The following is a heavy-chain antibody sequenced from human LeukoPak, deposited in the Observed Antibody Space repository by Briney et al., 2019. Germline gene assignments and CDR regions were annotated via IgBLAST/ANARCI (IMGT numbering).Heavy chain of an antibody. J-gene: IGHJ5*02. CDR3: ARLVTAATGNCFDP. CDR2: IHKSGNT. V-gene: IGHV4-39*01. CDR1: GGSISGSSYY. D-gene: IGHD1-7*01. Sequence: PSETLSLTCTVSGGSISGSSYYWAWIRQPPGKGLEWIGNIHKSGNTYYTASLKSRVTISVDTSKNQFSLKLTSATATDTAVYYCARLVTAATGNCFDPWGQGTLVTVSS.